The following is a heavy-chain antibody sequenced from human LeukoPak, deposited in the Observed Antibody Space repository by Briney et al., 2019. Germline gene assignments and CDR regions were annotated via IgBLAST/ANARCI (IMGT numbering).Heavy chain of an antibody. CDR1: DGSIRSSNYY. CDR2: IYYSGST. Sequence: SETLSLTCTDSDGSIRSSNYYWGWIRQPPGKGLYWIGSIYYSGSTYYNPSLKSRVTISVDTSKNQFSLKLSSVTAADTAVYYCARTNYGGNPDYWGQGTLVTVSS. V-gene: IGHV4-39*01. J-gene: IGHJ4*02. D-gene: IGHD4-23*01. CDR3: ARTNYGGNPDY.